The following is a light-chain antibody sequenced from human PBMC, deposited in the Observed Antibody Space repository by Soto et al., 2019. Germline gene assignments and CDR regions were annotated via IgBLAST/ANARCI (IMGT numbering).Light chain of an antibody. CDR2: EVS. V-gene: IGLV2-8*01. CDR1: SSDVGSYDY. Sequence: QSALTQPPSASGSPGQSVTISCTGTSSDVGSYDYVSWYQQNPGKAPKLIIYEVSKRPSGVPDRFSGSKSGNTASLTVSGLQAEDEADYYCSSYAGTNGVLFGGGTKLTVL. CDR3: SSYAGTNGVL. J-gene: IGLJ2*01.